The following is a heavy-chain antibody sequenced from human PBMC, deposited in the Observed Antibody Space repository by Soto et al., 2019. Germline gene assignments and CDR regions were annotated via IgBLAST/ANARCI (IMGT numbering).Heavy chain of an antibody. CDR1: GGSISSSSYY. D-gene: IGHD1-26*01. Sequence: QLQLQESGPGLLKPSETLSLTCTVSGGSISSSSYYWGWVRQPPGKGLEWIGSIYYSGSTYYNPSLKSRVTPSVDTSKNQSSMRLSSVSAADTAVYYCARRSHLGSSCYYYMDVWGKGTTVTVSS. CDR3: ARRSHLGSSCYYYMDV. J-gene: IGHJ6*03. V-gene: IGHV4-39*01. CDR2: IYYSGST.